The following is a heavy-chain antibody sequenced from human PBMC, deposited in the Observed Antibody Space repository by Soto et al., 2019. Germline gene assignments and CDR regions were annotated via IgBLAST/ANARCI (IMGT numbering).Heavy chain of an antibody. J-gene: IGHJ6*02. CDR3: ARQPAAGSYYYGMDV. D-gene: IGHD6-13*01. CDR2: IYPGDSDT. Sequence: AGESLKVCYKVSGYRFTSYGRGWVRQVPGKGLECMGIIYPGDSDTRYSPSFQGQVTISADKSIRPAYLQWSSLKASDTAMHYCARQPAAGSYYYGMDVSGQRPTVTV. CDR1: GYRFTSYG. V-gene: IGHV5-51*01.